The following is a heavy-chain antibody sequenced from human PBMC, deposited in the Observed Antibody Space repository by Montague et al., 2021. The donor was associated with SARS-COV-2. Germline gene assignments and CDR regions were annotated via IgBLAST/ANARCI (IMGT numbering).Heavy chain of an antibody. CDR1: GFTFSRSR. J-gene: IGHJ6*02. V-gene: IGHV3-21*01. CDR3: ARGGLRYCSGGSCRTKDGMDV. CDR2: ISSSSSYI. Sequence: SLRLSCAASGFTFSRSRMNWVRQAPGKGLGWFSSISSSSSYIYYADSVKGRFTISRDNAKNSLYLQMNSLRAEDTAVYYCARGGLRYCSGGSCRTKDGMDVWGQGTTVTVSS. D-gene: IGHD2-15*01.